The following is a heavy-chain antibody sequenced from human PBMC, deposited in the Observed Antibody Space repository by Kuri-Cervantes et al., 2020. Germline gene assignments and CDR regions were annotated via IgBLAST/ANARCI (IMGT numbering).Heavy chain of an antibody. CDR2: FDPEDGET. Sequence: ASVKVSCKVSGYTLTELSMHWVRQAPGKGLEWMGGFDPEDGETIYTQKFQGRVTITRDTSASTAYMELSSLRSEDTAVYYCARVLSVGELPLGGGWFAPWGQGTLVTVSS. J-gene: IGHJ5*02. CDR1: GYTLTELS. D-gene: IGHD1-26*01. V-gene: IGHV1-24*01. CDR3: ARVLSVGELPLGGGWFAP.